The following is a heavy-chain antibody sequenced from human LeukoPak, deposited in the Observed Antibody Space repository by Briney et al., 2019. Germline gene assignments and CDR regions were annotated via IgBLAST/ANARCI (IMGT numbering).Heavy chain of an antibody. CDR2: IYYSGST. J-gene: IGHJ4*02. CDR3: ARQYWRFGTNYFDY. Sequence: SSETLSLTCTVSGGSISSSSYYWGWIRQPPGKGLEWIGSIYYSGSTYYNPSLTSRVTISVDTSKNQFSLALSSVTAADTAVYYCARQYWRFGTNYFDYWGPGTLVTVSS. V-gene: IGHV4-39*01. CDR1: GGSISSSSYY. D-gene: IGHD3-10*01.